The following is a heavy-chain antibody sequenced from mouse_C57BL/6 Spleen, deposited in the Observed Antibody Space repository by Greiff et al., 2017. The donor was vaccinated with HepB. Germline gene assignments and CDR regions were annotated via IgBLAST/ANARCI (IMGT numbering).Heavy chain of an antibody. J-gene: IGHJ4*01. D-gene: IGHD2-3*01. CDR2: ISDGGSYT. Sequence: DVMLVESGGGLVKPGGSLKLSCAASGFTFSSYAMSWVRQTPEKRLEWVATISDGGSYTYYPDNVKGRFTISRDNAKNNLYLQMSHLKSEDTAMYYCARERWLLRRDYAMDYWGQGTSVTVSS. CDR3: ARERWLLRRDYAMDY. V-gene: IGHV5-4*01. CDR1: GFTFSSYA.